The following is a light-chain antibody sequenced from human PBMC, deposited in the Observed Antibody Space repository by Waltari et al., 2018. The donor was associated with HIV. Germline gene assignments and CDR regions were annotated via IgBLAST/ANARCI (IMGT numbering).Light chain of an antibody. CDR1: QRLYYSSNNRNY. Sequence: VMTQSPESLALSLGERATIDCKASQRLYYSSNNRNYLAWFQQKQGQPPKLLIYWASTRESGVPDRFSGSGSGTDFTLTIDNVQAEDVALYYCHQYFTTPWTFGQGTRVDIK. CDR2: WAS. V-gene: IGKV4-1*01. CDR3: HQYFTTPWT. J-gene: IGKJ1*01.